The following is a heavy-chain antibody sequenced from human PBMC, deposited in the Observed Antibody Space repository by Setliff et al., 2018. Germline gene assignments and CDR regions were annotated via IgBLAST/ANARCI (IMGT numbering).Heavy chain of an antibody. V-gene: IGHV3-21*01. CDR2: ISRDSLHI. CDR3: ARSENCYATHCSPYDY. D-gene: IGHD2-15*01. CDR1: GFTFGTYT. Sequence: GGSLSLSCVGSGFTFGTYTMNWIRQAPGKGLEWVSSISRDSLHIYYADSLKGRFTISRDNAEDSLYLQMNSLRAEDTAVYFCARSENCYATHCSPYDYWGQGALVTVSS. J-gene: IGHJ4*02.